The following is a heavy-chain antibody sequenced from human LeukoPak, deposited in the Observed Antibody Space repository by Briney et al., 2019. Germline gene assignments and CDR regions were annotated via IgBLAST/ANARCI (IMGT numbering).Heavy chain of an antibody. Sequence: SETLSLTCTVSGGSIRSSYYYWGWIRQPPGKGLEWIGSIYYSGSTYYNPSLKSRVTISVDTSKNQFSLKLSSVTAADTAVYYCARLSLYSSSWYDLDYWGQGTLVTVSS. CDR3: ARLSLYSSSWYDLDY. CDR2: IYYSGST. CDR1: GGSIRSSYYY. J-gene: IGHJ4*02. D-gene: IGHD6-13*01. V-gene: IGHV4-39*01.